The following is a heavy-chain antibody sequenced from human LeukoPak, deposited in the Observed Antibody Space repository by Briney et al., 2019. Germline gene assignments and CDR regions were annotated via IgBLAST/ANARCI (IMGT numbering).Heavy chain of an antibody. CDR1: GGSISSGGYY. J-gene: IGHJ4*02. D-gene: IGHD3-22*01. V-gene: IGHV4-31*03. CDR2: IYYSGST. Sequence: SETLSLTCTVSGGSISSGGYYWSWIRQHPGKGLEWIGYIYYSGSTYYNPSLKSRVTISVDTSKNQFSLKLSSVTAADTAVYYCARGVQWLLHFDYWGQGTLVTVSS. CDR3: ARGVQWLLHFDY.